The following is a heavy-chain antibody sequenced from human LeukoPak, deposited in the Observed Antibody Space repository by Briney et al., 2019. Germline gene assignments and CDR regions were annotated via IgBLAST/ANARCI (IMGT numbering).Heavy chain of an antibody. CDR3: VKSSGTNDYGMDA. Sequence: GGSLRLSCAASGFTFSSYSMNWVRQAPGKGLEWVSSISSSSSYIYYADSVKGRFTISRDNAKNSLYLQMNSLRAEDTAVYYCVKSSGTNDYGMDAWGQGTTVTVPS. CDR2: ISSSSSYI. CDR1: GFTFSSYS. D-gene: IGHD3-10*01. V-gene: IGHV3-21*01. J-gene: IGHJ6*02.